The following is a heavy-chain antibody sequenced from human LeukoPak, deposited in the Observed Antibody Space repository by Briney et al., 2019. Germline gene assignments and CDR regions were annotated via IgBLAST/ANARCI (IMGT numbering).Heavy chain of an antibody. J-gene: IGHJ5*02. V-gene: IGHV4-4*07. CDR2: IYTSGST. CDR3: AREGWYRWFDP. Sequence: SETLSLTXTVSGGSISSYYWSWIRQPAGKGREWIGRIYTSGSTNYNPSLKSRVTMSVDTSKNQFSLKLSSVTAADTAVYYCAREGWYRWFDPWGQGTLVTVSS. CDR1: GGSISSYY. D-gene: IGHD2-15*01.